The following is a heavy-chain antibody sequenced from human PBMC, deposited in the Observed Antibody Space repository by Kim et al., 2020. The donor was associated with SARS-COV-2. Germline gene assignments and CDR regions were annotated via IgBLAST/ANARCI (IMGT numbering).Heavy chain of an antibody. Sequence: GGSLRLSCAASGFTFRSYGMHWVRQAPGKGLEWVAVISYDGSNKYYADSVKGRFTISRDNSKNTLYLQMNSLRAEDTALYYCAKMRQLLFDYWGQGTLVTVSS. CDR2: ISYDGSNK. D-gene: IGHD2-2*01. CDR1: GFTFRSYG. J-gene: IGHJ4*02. V-gene: IGHV3-30*18. CDR3: AKMRQLLFDY.